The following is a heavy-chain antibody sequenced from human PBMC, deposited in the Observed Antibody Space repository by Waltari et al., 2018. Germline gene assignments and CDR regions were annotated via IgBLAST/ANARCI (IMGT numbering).Heavy chain of an antibody. CDR1: GFRFNYDW. J-gene: IGHJ4*02. D-gene: IGHD6-19*01. Sequence: EVQLVESGGGLVQPGGSLRLSCAASGFRFNYDWMSWVRQAPGKGLEGVAKINQDGSDKSYVDSVKGRFTISRDNAEKSLYLQMSSLRAEDTAVYYCARENGWSFDNWGQGTLVTVSS. CDR2: INQDGSDK. V-gene: IGHV3-7*01. CDR3: ARENGWSFDN.